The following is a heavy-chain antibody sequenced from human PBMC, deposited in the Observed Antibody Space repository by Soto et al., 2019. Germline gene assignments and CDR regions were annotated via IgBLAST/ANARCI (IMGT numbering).Heavy chain of an antibody. CDR1: GGSVSSGSYY. CDR2: IYYSGST. V-gene: IGHV4-61*01. D-gene: IGHD3-22*01. J-gene: IGHJ3*02. CDR3: ARGGYYYDSSGAFDI. Sequence: QVQLQESGPGLVKPSETLSLTCTVSGGSVSSGSYYWSWIRQPPGKGLEWIGYIYYSGSTNYNPSLKSRVTISVDTSKNQFSLKLSSVTAADTAVYYSARGGYYYDSSGAFDIWGQGTMVTVSS.